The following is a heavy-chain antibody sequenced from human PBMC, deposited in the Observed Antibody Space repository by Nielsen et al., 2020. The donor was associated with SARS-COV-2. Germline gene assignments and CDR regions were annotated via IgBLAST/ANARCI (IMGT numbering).Heavy chain of an antibody. CDR3: AGITMVRGAPLRYYYYMDV. Sequence: WIRQPPGKGLEWIGYIYYSGSTNHNPSLKSRVTISVDTSKNQFSLKLSSVTAADTAVYYCAGITMVRGAPLRYYYYMDVWGKGTTVTVSS. J-gene: IGHJ6*03. V-gene: IGHV4-59*01. CDR2: IYYSGST. D-gene: IGHD3-10*01.